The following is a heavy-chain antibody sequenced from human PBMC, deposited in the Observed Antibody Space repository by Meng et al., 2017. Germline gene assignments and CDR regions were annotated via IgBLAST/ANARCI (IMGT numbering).Heavy chain of an antibody. CDR2: INHSGST. V-gene: IGHV4-34*01. J-gene: IGHJ4*02. CDR1: GGSFSGYY. D-gene: IGHD3-22*01. CDR3: ARVPRATMIVDGTNFNFDY. Sequence: VHVQERGAVLLKPLETLSLTWAVYGGSFSGYYWSWIRQPPGKGLEWIGEINHSGSTNYNPSLKSRVTISVDTSKNQFSLKLSSVTAADTAVYYCARVPRATMIVDGTNFNFDYWGQGTLVTVSS.